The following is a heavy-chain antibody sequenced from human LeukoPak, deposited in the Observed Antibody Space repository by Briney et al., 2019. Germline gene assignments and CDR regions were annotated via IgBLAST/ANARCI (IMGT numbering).Heavy chain of an antibody. CDR2: INPNSGGT. Sequence: GASVKVSCKASGYTFTGYYMHWVRQAPGQGLEWMGWINPNSGGTNYAQKFQGRVTMTRDTSISTAYMELSRLRSDDTAVYYCARNQYYYDSSGYYPGAFDIWGQGTMVTVSS. J-gene: IGHJ3*02. D-gene: IGHD3-22*01. CDR1: GYTFTGYY. CDR3: ARNQYYYDSSGYYPGAFDI. V-gene: IGHV1-2*02.